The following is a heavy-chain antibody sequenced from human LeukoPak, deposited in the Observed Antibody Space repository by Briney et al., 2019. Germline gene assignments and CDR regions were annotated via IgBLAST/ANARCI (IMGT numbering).Heavy chain of an antibody. D-gene: IGHD6-13*01. J-gene: IGHJ4*02. Sequence: SETLSLTCAVSGGSISSGGYSWSWIRQPPGKGLEWIGYIYHSGSTYYNPSLKSRVTISVDRSKNQFSLKLSSVTAADTAVYYCARHSSSWQDYYFDYWGQGTLVTVSS. CDR3: ARHSSSWQDYYFDY. CDR2: IYHSGST. CDR1: GGSISSGGYS. V-gene: IGHV4-30-2*01.